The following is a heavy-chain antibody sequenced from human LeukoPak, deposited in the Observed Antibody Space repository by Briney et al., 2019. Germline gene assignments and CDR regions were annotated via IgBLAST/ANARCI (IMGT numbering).Heavy chain of an antibody. CDR3: ARDSDNSGRFDY. J-gene: IGHJ4*02. CDR1: GFTFRNYA. Sequence: GGSLRLSCAASGFTFRNYAIHWARQAPGKGLEWVAFISYDGAVTYYADSVKGRFTISRDNSKNTLYLQMNSLRAEDTAVYYCARDSDNSGRFDYWGQGTLVTVSS. V-gene: IGHV3-30-3*01. D-gene: IGHD3-10*01. CDR2: ISYDGAVT.